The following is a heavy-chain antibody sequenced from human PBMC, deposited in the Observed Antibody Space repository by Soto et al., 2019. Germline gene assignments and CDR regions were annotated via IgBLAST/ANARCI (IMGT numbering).Heavy chain of an antibody. Sequence: SETLSLTCTVSGGSISSSSYYWGWIRQPPGKGLEWIGSIYYSGSTYYNPSLKSRVTISVDTSKNQFSLKLSSVTAADTAVYYCARQGWVVVITEWFDPWGQGTLVTVSS. J-gene: IGHJ5*02. D-gene: IGHD3-22*01. CDR1: GGSISSSSYY. V-gene: IGHV4-39*01. CDR3: ARQGWVVVITEWFDP. CDR2: IYYSGST.